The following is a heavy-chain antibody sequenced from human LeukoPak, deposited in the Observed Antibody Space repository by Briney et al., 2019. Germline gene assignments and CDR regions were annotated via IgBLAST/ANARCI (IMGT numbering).Heavy chain of an antibody. Sequence: ASVKVSCKASGYTFTSYGISWVRQAPGQGLEWMGWISAYNGNANYAQKLQGRVTMTRDTSTSTVYMELSSLRSEDTAVYYCAREVWFGDHRLGYWGQGTLVTVSS. J-gene: IGHJ4*02. V-gene: IGHV1-18*01. CDR2: ISAYNGNA. CDR1: GYTFTSYG. CDR3: AREVWFGDHRLGY. D-gene: IGHD3-10*01.